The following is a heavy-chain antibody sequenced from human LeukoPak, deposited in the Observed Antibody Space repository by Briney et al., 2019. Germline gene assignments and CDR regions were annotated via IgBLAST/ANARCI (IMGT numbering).Heavy chain of an antibody. CDR3: ASPYCSSTSCHRP. Sequence: WASVKVSCKASGGTFSSYAISWVRQAPGQGLEWMGGIIPIFGTANCAQKFQGRVTITADESTSTAYMELSSLRSEDTAVYYCASPYCSSTSCHRPWGQGTLVTVSS. CDR1: GGTFSSYA. J-gene: IGHJ5*02. D-gene: IGHD2-2*01. V-gene: IGHV1-69*13. CDR2: IIPIFGTA.